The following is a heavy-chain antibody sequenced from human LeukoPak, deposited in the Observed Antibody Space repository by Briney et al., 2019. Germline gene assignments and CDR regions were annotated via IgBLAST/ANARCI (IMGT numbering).Heavy chain of an antibody. CDR3: ASRAYYDSSGYSPASGYFDL. J-gene: IGHJ2*01. CDR1: GGSIFSYY. CDR2: IYSDAIT. Sequence: SETLSLTCTVSGGSIFSYYWNWIRQPPGEGLEWLGYIYSDAITSYNPSLRIRGTMSISSSKNQFSLRLRAVTAADTAIYYCASRAYYDSSGYSPASGYFDLWGRGTLVSVSS. V-gene: IGHV4-4*08. D-gene: IGHD3-22*01.